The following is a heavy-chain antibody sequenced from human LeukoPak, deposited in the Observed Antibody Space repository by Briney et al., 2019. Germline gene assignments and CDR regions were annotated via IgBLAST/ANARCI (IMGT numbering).Heavy chain of an antibody. V-gene: IGHV4-31*03. J-gene: IGHJ5*02. CDR2: IYYSGST. CDR1: GGSISSGGYY. D-gene: IGHD3-10*01. Sequence: SQTLSLTGTVSGGSISSGGYYWSWIRQHPGKGLEWIGYIYYSGSTYYNPSLKSRVTISADTSKNQFSLKLSSVTAADTAVYYCARMGYYYGSGSYNWFDPWGQGTLVTVSS. CDR3: ARMGYYYGSGSYNWFDP.